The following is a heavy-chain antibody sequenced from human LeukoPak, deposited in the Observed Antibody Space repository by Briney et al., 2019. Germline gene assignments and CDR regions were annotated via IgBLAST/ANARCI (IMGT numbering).Heavy chain of an antibody. Sequence: GSLRLSCAASGFTFSSYAMSWVRQPPGKGLEWIGEINHSGSTNYNPSLKSRVTISVDTSKNQFSLKLSSVTAADTAVYYCARGSGQAMIVAFDIWGQGTMVTVSS. V-gene: IGHV4-34*01. CDR1: GFTFSSYA. D-gene: IGHD5-12*01. J-gene: IGHJ3*02. CDR2: INHSGST. CDR3: ARGSGQAMIVAFDI.